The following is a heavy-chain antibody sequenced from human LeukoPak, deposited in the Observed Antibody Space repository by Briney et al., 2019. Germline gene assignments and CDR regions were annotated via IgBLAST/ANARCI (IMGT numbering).Heavy chain of an antibody. CDR1: GFTFSNYA. D-gene: IGHD2-15*01. J-gene: IGHJ4*02. V-gene: IGHV3-23*01. Sequence: GGSLRLSCAASGFTFSNYAMSWVRQAPGKGLEWVSAISGSGGNPYYADSVKGRFTISRDNSKNTLYLQMNSLRAEDTAVYYCAKGRGGSCYDYWGQGTLVTVSS. CDR2: ISGSGGNP. CDR3: AKGRGGSCYDY.